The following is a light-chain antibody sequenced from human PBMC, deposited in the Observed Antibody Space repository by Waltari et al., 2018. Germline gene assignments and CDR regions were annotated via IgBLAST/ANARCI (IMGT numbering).Light chain of an antibody. CDR2: DVS. CDR1: NGHVLGYYY. Sequence: QTALPQPASVSGSPVQSITNSYTEVNGHVLGYYYVTWYQQYPGKGPKLLIYDVSHRPSGVSSRFSVSKSGNTASLTISGLQTEDEADYFCTSYRSTNTRVIFGGGTKLAVL. V-gene: IGLV2-14*03. J-gene: IGLJ2*01. CDR3: TSYRSTNTRVI.